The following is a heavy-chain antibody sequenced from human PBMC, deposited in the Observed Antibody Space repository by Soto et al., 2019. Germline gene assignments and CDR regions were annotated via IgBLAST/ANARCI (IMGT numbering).Heavy chain of an antibody. V-gene: IGHV3-13*01. J-gene: IGHJ4*02. Sequence: GGSLRLSCAASGFTFSSYDMHWVRQATGNGLEWVSAIGTAGDTYYPGSVKGRFTISRKNAKNYLYLQMNSLIAGDTAVYYCARTHGDLYYFDYWGQGTLVTVSS. CDR1: GFTFSSYD. D-gene: IGHD4-17*01. CDR2: IGTAGDT. CDR3: ARTHGDLYYFDY.